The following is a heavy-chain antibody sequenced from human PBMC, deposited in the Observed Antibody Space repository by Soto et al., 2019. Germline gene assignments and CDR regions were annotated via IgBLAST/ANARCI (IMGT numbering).Heavy chain of an antibody. CDR1: GFTFSTYW. CDR3: ARDRVNQNWFDP. J-gene: IGHJ5*02. V-gene: IGHV3-74*01. CDR2: INSDGSDT. Sequence: GESLKISCAASGFTFSTYWMHWVRQAPGRGLVWVSRINSDGSDTTYADSVKGRFTISRENAQNTLYLQMNSLRAEDTAVYYCARDRVNQNWFDPWGRGTLVTVSS. D-gene: IGHD2-2*01.